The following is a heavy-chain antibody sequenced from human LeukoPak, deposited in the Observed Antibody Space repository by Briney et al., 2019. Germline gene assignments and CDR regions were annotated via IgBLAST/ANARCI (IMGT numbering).Heavy chain of an antibody. J-gene: IGHJ4*02. CDR2: ISSSGSYI. V-gene: IGHV3-21*01. D-gene: IGHD5-12*01. CDR1: GFTFSSYS. CDR3: ASQGSGYDSPIDH. Sequence: AGGSLRLSCAASGFTFSSYSMNWVRQAPGKGLEWVSSISSSGSYIYYADSVKGRFTISRDNARNSLYLQMNSLRAEDTAVYYCASQGSGYDSPIDHWGQGTLVTVSS.